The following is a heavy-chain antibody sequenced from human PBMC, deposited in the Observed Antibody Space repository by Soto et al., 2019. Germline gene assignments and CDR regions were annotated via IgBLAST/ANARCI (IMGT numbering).Heavy chain of an antibody. CDR2: VIPVFGTA. Sequence: ASVKVSCKASGGTFSNFSWVRQAPGQGLEWMGGVIPVFGTANYARSFQGRVTVTADESTSTAYLELSGLTSEDTAVYYCAMGGTASRWYFDYWGQGTLVTVSS. D-gene: IGHD1-26*01. CDR3: AMGGTASRWYFDY. J-gene: IGHJ4*02. CDR1: GGTFSNF. V-gene: IGHV1-69*13.